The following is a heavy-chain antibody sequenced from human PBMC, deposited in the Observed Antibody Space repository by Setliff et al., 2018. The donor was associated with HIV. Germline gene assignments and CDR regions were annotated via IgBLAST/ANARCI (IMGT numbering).Heavy chain of an antibody. CDR3: ARVAFYGPGSHDYFDH. CDR1: GVSINTGSFY. D-gene: IGHD3-10*01. Sequence: SETLSLTCTVSGVSINTGSFYWNWIRQPAGKGLEWIGRIYTSGSTSYTPSLKSRVSISVDTSKNQFSLKLNSVTATDAAMYYCARVAFYGPGSHDYFDHWGHGILVTSPQ. V-gene: IGHV4-61*02. J-gene: IGHJ4*01. CDR2: IYTSGST.